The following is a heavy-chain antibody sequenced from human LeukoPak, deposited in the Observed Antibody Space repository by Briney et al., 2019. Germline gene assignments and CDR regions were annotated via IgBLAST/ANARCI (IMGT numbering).Heavy chain of an antibody. CDR3: AREPATRYCSGGIRCNSPIFYYMDV. CDR1: GFTFSSYW. D-gene: IGHD2-15*01. V-gene: IGHV3-7*01. CDR2: IKEDGGET. Sequence: GGSLRLSCAASGFTFSSYWMRWVRQAPRKGLEWVASIKEDGGETDYVDSVKGRFIVSRDNAKNSVYLQMNSLRVEDTARYYCAREPATRYCSGGIRCNSPIFYYMDVWGKGTTVTVSS. J-gene: IGHJ6*03.